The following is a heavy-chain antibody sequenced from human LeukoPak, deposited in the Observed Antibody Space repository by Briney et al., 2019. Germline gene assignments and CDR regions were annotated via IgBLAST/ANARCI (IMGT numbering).Heavy chain of an antibody. CDR1: GFIFSSYW. D-gene: IGHD5-24*01. CDR3: ARDIRDGASYYFDY. CDR2: IKQDGGEK. J-gene: IGHJ4*02. Sequence: GGSLRLSCAASGFIFSSYWMSWVRQAPGKGLEWVANIKQDGGEKYYVDSVKGRFTISRDNAKNSLHLQMNSLRAEDTAVYSCARDIRDGASYYFDYWGQGTLVTVSS. V-gene: IGHV3-7*01.